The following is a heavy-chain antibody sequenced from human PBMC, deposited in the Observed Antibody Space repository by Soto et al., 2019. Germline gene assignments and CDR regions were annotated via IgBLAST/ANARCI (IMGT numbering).Heavy chain of an antibody. CDR1: GYSISSGFY. CDR2: IYHSGST. D-gene: IGHD6-6*01. V-gene: IGHV4-38-2*01. J-gene: IGHJ5*02. CDR3: ARGRVGSTSSPWFDP. Sequence: PSETLSLTCAVSGYSISSGFYWGWIRQPPGKGLEWIGTIYHSGSTYYNPSLKSRVTISVDTSKNQFSLKLSSVTAADTAVYYCARGRVGSTSSPWFDPWGQGTLVTVSS.